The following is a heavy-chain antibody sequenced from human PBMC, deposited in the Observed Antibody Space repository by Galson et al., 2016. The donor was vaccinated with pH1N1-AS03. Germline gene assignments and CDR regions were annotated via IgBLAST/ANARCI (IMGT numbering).Heavy chain of an antibody. Sequence: SETLSLTCTVSGGPIRGDYWNWIRQPPGKRLEWIGSISYTGNTNYNPSLKSRVTISIDTSRNQFFLQLTSVTAADTAIYYCARGTGSPHWFDPWGQGTFVTVSA. J-gene: IGHJ5*02. CDR1: GGPIRGDY. CDR2: ISYTGNT. D-gene: IGHD3/OR15-3a*01. CDR3: ARGTGSPHWFDP. V-gene: IGHV4-59*01.